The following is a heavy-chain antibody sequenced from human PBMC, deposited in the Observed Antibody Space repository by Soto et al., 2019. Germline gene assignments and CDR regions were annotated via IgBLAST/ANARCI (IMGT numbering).Heavy chain of an antibody. V-gene: IGHV4-59*08. CDR3: ARHHYDILTGPPDY. CDR2: IYYSGST. J-gene: IGHJ4*02. CDR1: GGSISSYY. Sequence: PSETLSLTCTVSGGSISSYYWSWIRQPPGKGLEWIGYIYYSGSTNYNPSLKSRVTISVDTSKNQFSLKLSSVTAADTAVYYCARHHYDILTGPPDYWGQGTLVTVSS. D-gene: IGHD3-9*01.